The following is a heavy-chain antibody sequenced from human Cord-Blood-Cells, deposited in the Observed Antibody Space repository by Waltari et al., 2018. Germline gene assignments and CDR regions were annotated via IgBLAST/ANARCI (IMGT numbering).Heavy chain of an antibody. CDR3: ARGAAAGTSDAFDI. CDR2: TYYRSKWYN. Sequence: QVQQQQSGPGLVKPSQTLSLTCAISGDRVHSTSAAWNWIRKSPSRGLEWLGRTYYRSKWYNDYAVSVKSLITINPDTSNNQFSLQLNSVTPEDTAVYYCARGAAAGTSDAFDIWGQGTMVTVSS. CDR1: GDRVHSTSAA. V-gene: IGHV6-1*01. J-gene: IGHJ3*02. D-gene: IGHD6-13*01.